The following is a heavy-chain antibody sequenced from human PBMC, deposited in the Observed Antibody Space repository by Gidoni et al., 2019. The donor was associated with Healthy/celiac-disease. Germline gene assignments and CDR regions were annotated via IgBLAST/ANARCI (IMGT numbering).Heavy chain of an antibody. D-gene: IGHD1-7*01. CDR2: INHSGST. CDR1: GGSSSGYY. CDR3: ARGRNSRIYYYYGMDV. Sequence: QVQLQQWGAGLLKPSETLSLTCAVYGGSSSGYYWSWIRQPPGKGLEWIGEINHSGSTNYNPSLKSRVTISVDTSKNQFSLKLSSVTAADTAVYYCARGRNSRIYYYYGMDVWGQGTTVTVSS. V-gene: IGHV4-34*01. J-gene: IGHJ6*02.